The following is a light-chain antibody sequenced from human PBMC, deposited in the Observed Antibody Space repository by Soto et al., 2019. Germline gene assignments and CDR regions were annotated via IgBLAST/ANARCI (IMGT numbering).Light chain of an antibody. J-gene: IGKJ4*01. CDR2: GTS. CDR1: QSVSSSY. V-gene: IGKV3-20*01. Sequence: EIVLTQSPGTLSLSPGERATLSCRASQSVSSSYLAWYQQKPGQAPRLLILGTSTRATGIPDRFSGSGSGTDFTLTISRLEPEDFAVYYCQQSGSSPPTLTFGGGTKVEIK. CDR3: QQSGSSPPTLT.